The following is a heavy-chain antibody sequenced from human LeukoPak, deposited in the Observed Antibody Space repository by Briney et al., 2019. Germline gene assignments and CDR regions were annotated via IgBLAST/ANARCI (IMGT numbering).Heavy chain of an antibody. D-gene: IGHD6-13*01. Sequence: GASVKVSCKASGYTFTSYYIHWVRQAPGQGLERIGIIDPSGGSTSYAQKFQGRVTMTRDTSTSTVYMELSSLRSEDTAVYYCARGGSRSWNWFDPWGQGTLVTVSS. CDR3: ARGGSRSWNWFDP. J-gene: IGHJ5*02. CDR2: IDPSGGST. CDR1: GYTFTSYY. V-gene: IGHV1-46*01.